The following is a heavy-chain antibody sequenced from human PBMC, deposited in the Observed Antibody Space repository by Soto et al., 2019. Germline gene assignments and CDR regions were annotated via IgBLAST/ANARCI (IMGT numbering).Heavy chain of an antibody. D-gene: IGHD3-3*01. Sequence: GSLRLSCAASGFTFSSYAMSWVSQAPGKGLEWVSAISGSGGSTYYADSVKGRFTISRDNSKNTLYLQMNSLRAEDTAVYYCAKGPLFWSGYYPDYWGQGTLVTVSS. CDR1: GFTFSSYA. CDR3: AKGPLFWSGYYPDY. J-gene: IGHJ4*02. CDR2: ISGSGGST. V-gene: IGHV3-23*01.